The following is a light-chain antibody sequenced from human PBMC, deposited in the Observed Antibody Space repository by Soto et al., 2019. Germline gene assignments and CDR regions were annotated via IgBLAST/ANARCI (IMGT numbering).Light chain of an antibody. CDR3: QQYGNSTRT. CDR1: QRVTSND. CDR2: GAY. V-gene: IGKV3-20*01. Sequence: EIVLTHSPGTLSLSPGERATLSCRSSQRVTSNDLAWYQQKRGQAPRLLIYGAYSRATGIPDRFSGSGSGTDFTLTISRLETEDFAGFYWQQYGNSTRTLGQGTKVAIK. J-gene: IGKJ1*01.